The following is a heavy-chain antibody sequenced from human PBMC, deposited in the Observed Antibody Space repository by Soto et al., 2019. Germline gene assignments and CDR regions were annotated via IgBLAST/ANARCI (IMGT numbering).Heavy chain of an antibody. CDR3: ARDPSQDYYDSSGYYPFDY. D-gene: IGHD3-22*01. V-gene: IGHV3-21*01. J-gene: IGHJ4*02. CDR1: GFTFSSYS. CDR2: ISSSSSYI. Sequence: LRLSCAASGFTFSSYSMNWVRQAPGKGLEWVSSISSSSSYIYYADSVKGRFTISRDNAKNSLYLQMNSLRAEDTAVYYCARDPSQDYYDSSGYYPFDYWGKGTRVTVS.